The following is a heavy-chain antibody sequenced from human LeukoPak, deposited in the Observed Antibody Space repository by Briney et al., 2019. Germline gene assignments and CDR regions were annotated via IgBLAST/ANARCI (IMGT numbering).Heavy chain of an antibody. J-gene: IGHJ4*02. Sequence: PSETLSLTCTVSGGSISSYYWTWIRQPAGKGLEWIGHIYTSGSSNYNPSLKSRVTMSVDTSKNQFSLKLSSVTAADTAVYYCARTLGYCSGGICFLFDYWGQGTLVTVSS. V-gene: IGHV4-4*07. D-gene: IGHD2-15*01. CDR1: GGSISSYY. CDR2: IYTSGSS. CDR3: ARTLGYCSGGICFLFDY.